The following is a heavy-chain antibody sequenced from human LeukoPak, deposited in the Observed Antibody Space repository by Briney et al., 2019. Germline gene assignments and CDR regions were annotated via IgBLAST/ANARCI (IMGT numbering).Heavy chain of an antibody. CDR3: AGLRVDTAMVIYDYSGMDV. D-gene: IGHD5-18*01. V-gene: IGHV5-10-1*01. CDR1: GYSFTSYW. Sequence: GESLKISCKGSGYSFTSYWISWVRQMPGKGLEWMGRIDPSDSYTNYSPSFQGHVTISADKSISTSYLQWSRLKASDTALYYCAGLRVDTAMVIYDYSGMDVWGKGPTVTVSS. CDR2: IDPSDSYT. J-gene: IGHJ6*04.